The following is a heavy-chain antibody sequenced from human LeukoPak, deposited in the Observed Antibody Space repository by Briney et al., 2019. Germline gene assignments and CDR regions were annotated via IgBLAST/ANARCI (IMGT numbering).Heavy chain of an antibody. CDR1: GGSISSGKW. V-gene: IGHV4-4*02. Sequence: PSETLSLTCAVSGGSISSGKWWSWVRQPPGKGLEWIGEIYDSGTMKYNPSLKSRVAISVDKSENQFSLKLSSVTAADTAVYYCAREGPDSTFYGMDVWGQGTTVTVSS. D-gene: IGHD6-13*01. J-gene: IGHJ6*02. CDR2: IYDSGTM. CDR3: AREGPDSTFYGMDV.